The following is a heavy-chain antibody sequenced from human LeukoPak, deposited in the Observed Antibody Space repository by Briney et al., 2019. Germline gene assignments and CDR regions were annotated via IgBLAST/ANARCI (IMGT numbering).Heavy chain of an antibody. J-gene: IGHJ4*02. CDR2: INPNSGGT. Sequence: ASVKVSCKASGYTFTGYYMHWVRQAPGQGLEWMGWINPNSGGTNYAQKFQGRVTMTRDTSISTAYMELSRLRSDDTAVYYCARGRYGSGSYYTNYWGQGTLVTVSS. D-gene: IGHD3-10*01. CDR1: GYTFTGYY. CDR3: ARGRYGSGSYYTNY. V-gene: IGHV1-2*02.